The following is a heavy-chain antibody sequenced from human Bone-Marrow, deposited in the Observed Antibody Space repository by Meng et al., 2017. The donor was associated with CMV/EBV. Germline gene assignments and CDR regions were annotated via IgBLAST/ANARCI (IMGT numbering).Heavy chain of an antibody. V-gene: IGHV3-23*01. CDR3: AKPPYCSSTSCGNWFDP. J-gene: IGHJ5*02. Sequence: GESLKISCAASGITFSSYAMSWVRQAPGKGLEWVSAISGSGGSTYYADSVKGRFTISRDNSKNTLYLQMNSLRAEDTAVYYCAKPPYCSSTSCGNWFDPWGQGTLVTVSS. CDR2: ISGSGGST. D-gene: IGHD2-2*01. CDR1: GITFSSYA.